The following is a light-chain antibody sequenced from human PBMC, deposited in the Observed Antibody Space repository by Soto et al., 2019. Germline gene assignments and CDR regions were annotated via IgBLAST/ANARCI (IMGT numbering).Light chain of an antibody. CDR3: QQYNNWPQT. V-gene: IGKV3-20*01. CDR1: QSVGGSF. Sequence: EIVLTQSPGTLSLSPGERATLSCMAIQSVGGSFLAWYQQRPGQAPSLLIYNTSYRASGIPDRFSGSASGAEFTLTISSLQSEDFALYYCQQYNNWPQTFGQGTKVDIK. J-gene: IGKJ1*01. CDR2: NTS.